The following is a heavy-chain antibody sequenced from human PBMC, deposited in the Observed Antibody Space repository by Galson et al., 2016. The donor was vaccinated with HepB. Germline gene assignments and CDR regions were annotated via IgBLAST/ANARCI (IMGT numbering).Heavy chain of an antibody. Sequence: SLRLSCAASGFTFVNYAMTWVRQPPGKGLEWVSTIDDNGHAGTTHYADSVRGRFTISRDDSNNQLYLQMDSLGAEDTALYFCAKYLAPGLHASDIWGQGTTVTVPS. CDR3: AKYLAPGLHASDI. D-gene: IGHD2-21*02. CDR1: GFTFVNYA. CDR2: IDDNGHAGTT. J-gene: IGHJ3*02. V-gene: IGHV3-23*01.